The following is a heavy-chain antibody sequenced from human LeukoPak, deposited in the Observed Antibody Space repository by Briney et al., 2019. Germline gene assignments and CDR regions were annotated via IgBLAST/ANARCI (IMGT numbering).Heavy chain of an antibody. CDR2: ISGSGGST. CDR3: ARVYYDTNGYLYLDY. D-gene: IGHD3-22*01. CDR1: GFTFSSYA. V-gene: IGHV3-23*01. J-gene: IGHJ4*02. Sequence: GGSLRLSCAASGFTFSSYAMSWVRQAPGKGLEWVSAISGSGGSTYYADSVKGRFTISRDNSKNTLYLQMNSLRDEDTAVYYCARVYYDTNGYLYLDYWGQGTLVTVSS.